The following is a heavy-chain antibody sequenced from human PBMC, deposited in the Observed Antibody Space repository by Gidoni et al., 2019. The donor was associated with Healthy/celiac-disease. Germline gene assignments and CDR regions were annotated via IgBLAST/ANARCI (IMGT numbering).Heavy chain of an antibody. V-gene: IGHV4-39*01. CDR2: IYYSGST. CDR1: GGSISSSSYY. CDR3: ARLGIAVAGHFDY. Sequence: QLQLQESGPGLVKPSETLSLTCTVSGGSISSSSYYWGWIRQPPGKGLEWIGSIYYSGSTYYNPSLKSRVTISVDTSKNQFSLKLSSVTAADTAVYYCARLGIAVAGHFDYWGQGTLVTVSS. D-gene: IGHD6-19*01. J-gene: IGHJ4*02.